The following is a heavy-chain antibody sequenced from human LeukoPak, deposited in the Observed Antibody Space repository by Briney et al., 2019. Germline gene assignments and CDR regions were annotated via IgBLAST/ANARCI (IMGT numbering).Heavy chain of an antibody. Sequence: SVKVSCKASGGTFSSYTISWLRQAPGQGLEWMGRIIPILGIANYAQKFQGRVTITADKSTSTAYMELSSLRSEDTAVYYRARGTTIFGVVPAWGQGTLVTVSS. CDR3: ARGTTIFGVVPA. D-gene: IGHD3-3*01. CDR2: IIPILGIA. CDR1: GGTFSSYT. V-gene: IGHV1-69*02. J-gene: IGHJ5*02.